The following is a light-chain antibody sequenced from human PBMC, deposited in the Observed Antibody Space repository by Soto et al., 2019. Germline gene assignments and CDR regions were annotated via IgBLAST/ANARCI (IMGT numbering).Light chain of an antibody. CDR3: QQYDNPIT. CDR1: QSVSSNY. J-gene: IGKJ5*01. Sequence: EIVLTQSPDTLSLSPGDSATLSCRASQSVSSNYVAWYQQKPGQAPRLLIYGTSSRATGIPDRFSGSGSGTDFTLSISRLEPHDFAVSYCQQYDNPITFGQPTRLEIE. V-gene: IGKV3-20*01. CDR2: GTS.